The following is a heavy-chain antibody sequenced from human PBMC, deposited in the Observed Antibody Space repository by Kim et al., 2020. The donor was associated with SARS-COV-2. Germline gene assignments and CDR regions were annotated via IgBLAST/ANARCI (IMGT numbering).Heavy chain of an antibody. Sequence: GGSLRLSCAASGFTFSSYGMHWVRQAPGKGLEWVAVIWYDGSNKYYADSVKGRFTISRDNSKNTLYLQMNSLRAEDTAVYYCAKKGHIAAAGDYYYYGMDVWGQGTTVTVSS. D-gene: IGHD6-13*01. CDR2: IWYDGSNK. CDR1: GFTFSSYG. CDR3: AKKGHIAAAGDYYYYGMDV. V-gene: IGHV3-33*06. J-gene: IGHJ6*02.